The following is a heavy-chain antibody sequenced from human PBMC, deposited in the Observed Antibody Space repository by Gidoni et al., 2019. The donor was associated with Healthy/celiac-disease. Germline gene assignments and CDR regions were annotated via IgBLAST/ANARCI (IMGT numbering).Heavy chain of an antibody. J-gene: IGHJ4*02. CDR3: ARAAYCSGGSCYLFDY. CDR2: ISAYNGNT. D-gene: IGHD2-15*01. Sequence: QVQLVQSGAEVKKLGASVTVSCKASGYTFTSYGISWVRQAPGQGLEWMGWISAYNGNTSYAQKLQGRVTMTTDTSTSTAYMELRSLRSDDTAVYYCARAAYCSGGSCYLFDYWGQGTLVTVSS. V-gene: IGHV1-18*01. CDR1: GYTFTSYG.